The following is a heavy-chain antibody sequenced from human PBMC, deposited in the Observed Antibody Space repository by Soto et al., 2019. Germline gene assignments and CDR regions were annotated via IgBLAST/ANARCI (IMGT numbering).Heavy chain of an antibody. CDR3: ARLYIDRFDP. J-gene: IGHJ5*02. Sequence: PSETLSLTCTVSGGSISSSSYYWGWIRQPPGKGLEWIGSIYYSGSTYYNPSLKSRVTISVDTSKNQFSLKLSSVTAADTAVYYCARLYIDRFDPWGQGTLVTVSS. D-gene: IGHD2-2*02. CDR2: IYYSGST. V-gene: IGHV4-39*01. CDR1: GGSISSSSYY.